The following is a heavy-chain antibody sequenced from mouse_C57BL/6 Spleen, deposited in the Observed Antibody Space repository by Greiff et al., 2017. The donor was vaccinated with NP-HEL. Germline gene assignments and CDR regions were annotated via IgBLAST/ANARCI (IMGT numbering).Heavy chain of an antibody. CDR3: TTGDGNYEGWYFDV. D-gene: IGHD2-1*01. CDR2: IDPENGDT. CDR1: GFNIKDDY. V-gene: IGHV14-4*01. Sequence: EVLLQQSGAELVRPGASVKLSCTASGFNIKDDYMHWVKQRPEQGLEWIGWIDPENGDTEYASKFQGKATITADTSSNTAYLQLSSLTSEDTAVYYCTTGDGNYEGWYFDVWGTGTTVTVSS. J-gene: IGHJ1*03.